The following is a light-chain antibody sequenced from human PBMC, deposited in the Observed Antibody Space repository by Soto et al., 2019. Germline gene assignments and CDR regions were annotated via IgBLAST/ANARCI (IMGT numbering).Light chain of an antibody. V-gene: IGLV1-44*01. CDR3: ATWADSLNARGV. CDR1: RSNIGNNA. J-gene: IGLJ3*02. Sequence: QSVLTQTPSASGTPGQRVTISCSGSRSNIGNNAVSWYQQFPGTAPKLLIYNNNRRPSGVPDRFSGSKSGTSASLAISGLQSEDEADYYCATWADSLNARGVFGRGTKLTVL. CDR2: NNN.